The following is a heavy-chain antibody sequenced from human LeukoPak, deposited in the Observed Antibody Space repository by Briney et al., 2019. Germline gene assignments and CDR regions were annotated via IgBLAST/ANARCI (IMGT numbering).Heavy chain of an antibody. Sequence: PSETLSLTCSVSGGSISSDDYCWNWIRQHPGTGLEWIGYIYYSGSTYYDPSLKSRVALSVDTSKNQFSLKLSSLTAADTAVYYCAKSREEIRGLDAFDIWGRGTMVTVSS. J-gene: IGHJ3*02. CDR2: IYYSGST. CDR1: GGSISSDDYC. V-gene: IGHV4-31*03. D-gene: IGHD5-24*01. CDR3: AKSREEIRGLDAFDI.